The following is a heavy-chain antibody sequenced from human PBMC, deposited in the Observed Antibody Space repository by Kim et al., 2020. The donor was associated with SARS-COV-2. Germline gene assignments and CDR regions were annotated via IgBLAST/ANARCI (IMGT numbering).Heavy chain of an antibody. CDR3: ARGSTVTTFLSGRNYYYYGMDV. CDR1: GGSFSGYY. D-gene: IGHD4-4*01. J-gene: IGHJ6*04. CDR2: INHSGST. Sequence: SETLSLTCAVYGGSFSGYYWSWIRQPPGKGLEWIGEINHSGSTNYNPSLKSRVTISVDTSKNQFSLKLSSVTAADTAVYYCARGSTVTTFLSGRNYYYYGMDVWGKGTTVTVSS. V-gene: IGHV4-34*01.